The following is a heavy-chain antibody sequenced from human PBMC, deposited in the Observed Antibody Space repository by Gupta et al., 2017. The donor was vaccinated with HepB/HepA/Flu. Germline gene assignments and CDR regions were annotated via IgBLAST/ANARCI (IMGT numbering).Heavy chain of an antibody. CDR3: ARGITMIVVVISSYGDAFDI. CDR1: GSTFTSYY. CDR2: INPSGGST. Sequence: QVQLVQSGAEVKKPGASVKVSCKASGSTFTSYYMHWVRLAPGQGLEWMGIINPSGGSTSYAQKFQGRVTMTRDTSTSTVYMELSSLRSEDTAVYYCARGITMIVVVISSYGDAFDIWGQGTMVTVSS. D-gene: IGHD3-22*01. J-gene: IGHJ3*02. V-gene: IGHV1-46*01.